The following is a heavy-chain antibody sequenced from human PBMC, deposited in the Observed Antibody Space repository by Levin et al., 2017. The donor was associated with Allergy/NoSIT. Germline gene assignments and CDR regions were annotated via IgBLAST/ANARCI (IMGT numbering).Heavy chain of an antibody. D-gene: IGHD4-23*01. CDR1: GFTFSSYS. J-gene: IGHJ4*02. Sequence: SCAASGFTFSSYSMNWVRQVPGKGPVWVSRVNTDGSITTYADSVKGRFTISRDNAKKTLYLQMNSLRAEDTAVYYCTRDLRPFGGSSPSGVWGLGTLVTVSS. CDR2: VNTDGSIT. V-gene: IGHV3-74*01. CDR3: TRDLRPFGGSSPSGV.